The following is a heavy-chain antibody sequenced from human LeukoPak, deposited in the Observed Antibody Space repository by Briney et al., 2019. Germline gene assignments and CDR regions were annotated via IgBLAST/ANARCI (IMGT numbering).Heavy chain of an antibody. CDR1: GGSIDSYY. CDR2: IYYSGST. CDR3: ARDRGSPPVFDY. V-gene: IGHV4-39*07. Sequence: SETLSLTCTVSGGSIDSYYWGWIRQPPGKGLEWIGSIYYSGSTYYNPSLKSRVTISVDTSKNQFSLKLSSVTAADTAVYYRARDRGSPPVFDYWGQGTLVTVSS. J-gene: IGHJ4*02. D-gene: IGHD5-24*01.